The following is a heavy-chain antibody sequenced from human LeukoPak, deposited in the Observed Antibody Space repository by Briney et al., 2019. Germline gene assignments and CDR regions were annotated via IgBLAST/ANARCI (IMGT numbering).Heavy chain of an antibody. CDR2: IYYSGST. CDR1: GGSISSYY. CDR3: ARHGTGWGLDSFASAFDI. Sequence: PSETLSLTCTVSGGSISSYYWSWIRQPPGKGLEWIGYIYYSGSTNYNPSLKSRVTISVDTSKNQFSLKLSSVTAADTAVYYCARHGTGWGLDSFASAFDIWGQGTMVTVSS. J-gene: IGHJ3*02. D-gene: IGHD1-1*01. V-gene: IGHV4-59*08.